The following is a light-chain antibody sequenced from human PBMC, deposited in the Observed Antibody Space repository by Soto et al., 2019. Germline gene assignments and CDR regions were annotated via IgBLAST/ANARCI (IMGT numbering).Light chain of an antibody. CDR2: DAS. CDR3: QQYGSSLV. J-gene: IGKJ5*01. Sequence: ERVMTQSPATLSVSPGERATLSCRASQSVSSSYLAWYQQKPGLAPRLLIYDASSRATGIPDRFSGSGSGTDFTLTISRLEPEDFAVYYCQQYGSSLVFGQGTRLEIK. V-gene: IGKV3D-20*01. CDR1: QSVSSSY.